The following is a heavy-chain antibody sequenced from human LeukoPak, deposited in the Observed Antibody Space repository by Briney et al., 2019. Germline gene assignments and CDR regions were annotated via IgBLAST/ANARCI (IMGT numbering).Heavy chain of an antibody. CDR2: IYYSGST. Sequence: SETLSLTCTVSGGSISGSSYHWGWIRQPPGKGLEWIGYIYYSGSTNYNPSLKSRVTISVDTSKNQFSLKLSSVTAADTAVYYCASYIYDSSGYYFGYWGQGTLVTVSS. CDR1: GGSISGSSYH. J-gene: IGHJ4*02. CDR3: ASYIYDSSGYYFGY. D-gene: IGHD3-22*01. V-gene: IGHV4-61*05.